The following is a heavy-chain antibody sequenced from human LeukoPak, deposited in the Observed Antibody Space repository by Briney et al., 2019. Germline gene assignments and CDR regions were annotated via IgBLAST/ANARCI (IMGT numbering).Heavy chain of an antibody. CDR1: GFTFSSYS. CDR2: ISSSSSYI. V-gene: IGHV3-21*01. D-gene: IGHD6-13*01. Sequence: GGSLRLSCAASGFTFSSYSTNWVRQAPGKGLEWVSSISSSSSYIYYADSVKGRFTISRDNAKDSLYLQMNSLRAEDTAVYYCARARIIAAAGYYYYYYGMDVWGQGTTVTVSS. CDR3: ARARIIAAAGYYYYYYGMDV. J-gene: IGHJ6*02.